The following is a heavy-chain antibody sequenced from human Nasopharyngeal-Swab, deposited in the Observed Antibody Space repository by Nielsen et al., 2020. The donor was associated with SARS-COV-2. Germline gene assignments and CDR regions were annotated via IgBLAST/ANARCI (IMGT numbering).Heavy chain of an antibody. D-gene: IGHD5-18*01. CDR3: ATARSYNYGPSFDY. V-gene: IGHV3-7*03. CDR1: GLTSSGYW. CDR2: LKEDGSEK. J-gene: IGHJ4*02. Sequence: GGSLRLSCAASGLTSSGYWMSWVRQAPGKGLEWVANLKEDGSEKYYVDSVKGRFTISRDNAKNSLYLQMSSLRVEDTAVYYCATARSYNYGPSFDYWGQGTLVTVSS.